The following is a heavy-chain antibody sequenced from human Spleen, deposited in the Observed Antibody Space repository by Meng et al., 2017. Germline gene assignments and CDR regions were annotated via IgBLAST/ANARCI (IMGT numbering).Heavy chain of an antibody. CDR3: ARVIRFTYWYFDL. J-gene: IGHJ2*01. CDR1: GFTFSSYA. CDR2: ISYDGSNK. V-gene: IGHV3-30-3*01. Sequence: VQLLESGGGLVQPGGSLRLSCAASGFTFSSYAMHWVRQAPGKGLEWVAVISYDGSNKYYADSVKGRFTISRDNSKNTLYLQMNSLRAEDTAVYYCARVIRFTYWYFDLWGRGTLVTVSS. D-gene: IGHD4-17*01.